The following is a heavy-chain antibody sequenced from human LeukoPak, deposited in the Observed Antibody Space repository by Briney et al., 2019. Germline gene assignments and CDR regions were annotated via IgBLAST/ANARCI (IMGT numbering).Heavy chain of an antibody. V-gene: IGHV4-59*08. J-gene: IGHJ4*02. D-gene: IGHD4-17*01. CDR3: ARTYGDPRRGYFDY. CDR2: IYYTGST. Sequence: PSETLSLTCTVSSGSISNYYWSWIRQPPEKGLEWIGYIYYTGSTNYDPSLKGRLTMSVDTSKNQFSLNLSSVTAADTAVYYCARTYGDPRRGYFDYWGQGTLVTVSS. CDR1: SGSISNYY.